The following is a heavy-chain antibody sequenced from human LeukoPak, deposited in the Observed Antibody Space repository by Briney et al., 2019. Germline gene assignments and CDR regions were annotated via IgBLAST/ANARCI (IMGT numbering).Heavy chain of an antibody. D-gene: IGHD3-10*01. CDR1: GFTFSLYA. J-gene: IGHJ4*02. CDR3: VPRWFGELAGDY. V-gene: IGHV3-21*05. CDR2: IDSGSDDI. Sequence: GGSLRLSCAASGFTFSLYAMNWVRQAPGKGLEWVSYIDSGSDDIHYADSVRGRFTISRDNAKNSLYLQMDSLRAEDTAVYYCVPRWFGELAGDYWGQGTLVTVSS.